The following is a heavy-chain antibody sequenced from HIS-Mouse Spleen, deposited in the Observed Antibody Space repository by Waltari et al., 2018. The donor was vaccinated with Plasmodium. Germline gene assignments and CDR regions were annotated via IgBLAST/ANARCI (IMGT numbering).Heavy chain of an antibody. J-gene: IGHJ2*01. D-gene: IGHD3-9*01. CDR2: ISSSSSYI. CDR1: GFTFSSYS. V-gene: IGHV3-21*01. CDR3: AREDILTGYYNDYWYFDL. Sequence: AASGFTFSSYSMNWVRQAPGKGLELVSSISSSSSYIYYADSVKGRFTISRDNAKNSLYLQMNSLRAEDTAVYYCAREDILTGYYNDYWYFDLWGRGTLVTVSS.